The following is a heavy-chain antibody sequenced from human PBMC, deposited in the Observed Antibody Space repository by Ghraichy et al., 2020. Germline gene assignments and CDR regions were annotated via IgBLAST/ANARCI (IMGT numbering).Heavy chain of an antibody. CDR3: AREGSRWAAFDI. CDR2: IYSGGST. D-gene: IGHD3-10*01. CDR1: GFTVSSNY. J-gene: IGHJ3*02. Sequence: SLRLSCAASGFTVSSNYMSWVRQAPGKGLEWLSVIYSGGSTYYADSVKGRFTISRDNSKNTLYLQMNSLRAEDTAVYYCAREGSRWAAFDIWGQGTMVTVSS. V-gene: IGHV3-53*01.